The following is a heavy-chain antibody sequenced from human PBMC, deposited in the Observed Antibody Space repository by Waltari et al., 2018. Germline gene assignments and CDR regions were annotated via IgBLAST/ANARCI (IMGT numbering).Heavy chain of an antibody. CDR2: ISSSSSTI. Sequence: EVQLVESGGGLVQPGGSLRLSCAASGFTFSSYSMNWVRQAPGKGLEWVSYISSSSSTIYYADSVKGRFTISRDNAKNSLYLQMNSLRAEETAVYYCAREGPTVTTFYFDYWGQGTLVTVSS. V-gene: IGHV3-48*04. CDR3: AREGPTVTTFYFDY. CDR1: GFTFSSYS. D-gene: IGHD4-17*01. J-gene: IGHJ4*02.